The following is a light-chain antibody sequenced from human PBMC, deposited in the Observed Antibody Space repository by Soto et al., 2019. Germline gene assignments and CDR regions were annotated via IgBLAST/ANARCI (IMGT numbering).Light chain of an antibody. CDR2: GPS. CDR3: QQFGSSPL. J-gene: IGKJ2*01. CDR1: QSISSN. Sequence: EIVMTQSPATLSVSPGERATLSCRASQSISSNLAWYQQKPGQAPRLLIYGPSTRATGIPARFSGSGSGTEFTLTISRLEPEDFAVYYCQQFGSSPLFGQGTKLEIK. V-gene: IGKV3-15*01.